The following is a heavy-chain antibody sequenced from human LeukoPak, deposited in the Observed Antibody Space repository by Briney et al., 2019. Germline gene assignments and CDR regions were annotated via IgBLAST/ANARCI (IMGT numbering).Heavy chain of an antibody. D-gene: IGHD4-17*01. CDR1: GGSLNTPNYY. J-gene: IGHJ6*03. Sequence: SETLSLTCTVSGGSLNTPNYYWGWIRQTPGKGLEWIGNIFYSGGTYYSPSLTSRVTISLDTSRNQFSLKLSSVTAADTAVYYCARRSYGDYYYYYYMDVWGKGTTVTISS. CDR2: IFYSGGT. CDR3: ARRSYGDYYYYYYMDV. V-gene: IGHV4-39*01.